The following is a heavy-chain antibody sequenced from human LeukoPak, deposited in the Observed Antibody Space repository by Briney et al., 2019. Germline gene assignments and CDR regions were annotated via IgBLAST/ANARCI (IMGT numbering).Heavy chain of an antibody. CDR2: IWYDGSNK. V-gene: IGHV3-33*01. CDR3: VRDKGYSYGHAFDY. Sequence: GSLRLSCAASGFTFSSYGTHWVRQAPGKGLEWVTLIWYDGSNKYYAESVKGRFTISRDNSENTLYLQMNSLRAEDTAVYYCVRDKGYSYGHAFDYWGQGTLVTVSS. J-gene: IGHJ4*02. D-gene: IGHD5-18*01. CDR1: GFTFSSYG.